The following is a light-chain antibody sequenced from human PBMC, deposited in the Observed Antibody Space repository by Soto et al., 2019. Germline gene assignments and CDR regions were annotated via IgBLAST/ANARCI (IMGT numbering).Light chain of an antibody. CDR2: EVS. CDR3: SSYTSGSTVV. V-gene: IGLV2-14*01. Sequence: QSALTQPASVSGSPGQSITISCTGTSSDVGGYNAVSWFQQHPGKAPKLMIYEVSNRPSGISNRFSGSKSGNTASLTISGLPAEDEADYYCSSYTSGSTVVFGGGTKLTVL. CDR1: SSDVGGYNA. J-gene: IGLJ3*02.